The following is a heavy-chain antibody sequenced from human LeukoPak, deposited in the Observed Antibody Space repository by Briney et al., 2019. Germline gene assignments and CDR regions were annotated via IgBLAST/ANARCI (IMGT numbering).Heavy chain of an antibody. CDR3: AKGKCTNGVCSIDY. D-gene: IGHD2-8*01. Sequence: GGSLRLSCVASGFTFGHNAMAWVRQAPGKRLKWVSALSGSGGDTFYADSVKGRFTISRDNSKNTLYLQLSSLRPDDTAVYYCAKGKCTNGVCSIDYWGPGTLVTVSS. CDR1: GFTFGHNA. J-gene: IGHJ4*02. V-gene: IGHV3-23*01. CDR2: LSGSGGDT.